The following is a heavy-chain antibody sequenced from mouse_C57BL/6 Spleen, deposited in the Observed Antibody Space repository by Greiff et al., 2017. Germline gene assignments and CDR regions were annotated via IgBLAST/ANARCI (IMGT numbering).Heavy chain of an antibody. V-gene: IGHV1-69*01. CDR3: ARSGGYDVDY. Sequence: QVQLKQSGAELVMPGASVKLSCKASGYTFTSYWMHWVKQRPGQGLEWIGEIDPSDSYTNYNQKFKGKSTLTVDKSSSTAYIQLSSLTSEDSAVYYCARSGGYDVDYWGQGTTLTVSS. CDR2: IDPSDSYT. CDR1: GYTFTSYW. D-gene: IGHD2-2*01. J-gene: IGHJ2*01.